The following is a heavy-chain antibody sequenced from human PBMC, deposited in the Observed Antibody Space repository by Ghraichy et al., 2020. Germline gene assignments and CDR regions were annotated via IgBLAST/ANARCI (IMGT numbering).Heavy chain of an antibody. Sequence: GGSLRLSCAASGFTFRSDWMTWVHQAPGKGLEWVASIKEDGSGKFYVDSVKGRFTISRDNANESLSLQMNSLRVDDTAVYYCARGEADPWGQGTPVTVSS. V-gene: IGHV3-7*01. J-gene: IGHJ5*02. CDR3: ARGEADP. CDR2: IKEDGSGK. CDR1: GFTFRSDW.